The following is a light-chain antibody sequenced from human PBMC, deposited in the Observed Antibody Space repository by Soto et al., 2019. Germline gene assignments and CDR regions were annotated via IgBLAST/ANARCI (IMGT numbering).Light chain of an antibody. CDR1: QSVSNNY. Sequence: VLAQARGTLALSPGARATLCCKASQSVSNNYLAWHQQKPGQAPRLLIYAASNRATGIPDRFSGSGSATYSTLTISRLDPEDFAVYYCQQYGSSGTVGQGTKVDIK. J-gene: IGKJ1*01. CDR2: AAS. V-gene: IGKV3-20*01. CDR3: QQYGSSGT.